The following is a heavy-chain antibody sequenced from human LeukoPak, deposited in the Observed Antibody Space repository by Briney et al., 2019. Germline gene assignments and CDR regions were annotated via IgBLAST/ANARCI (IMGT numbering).Heavy chain of an antibody. Sequence: GGSLRLSCAASGFTFSTYAMNWVRQAPGKGLEWVSVIYSSGSTYYADSVKGRFTISRDISKNSLYLQMTSLRAEDTAVYYCARDLGYYASSANWGQGTLVTVSS. CDR1: GFTFSTYA. D-gene: IGHD3-22*01. V-gene: IGHV3-53*01. J-gene: IGHJ4*02. CDR3: ARDLGYYASSAN. CDR2: IYSSGST.